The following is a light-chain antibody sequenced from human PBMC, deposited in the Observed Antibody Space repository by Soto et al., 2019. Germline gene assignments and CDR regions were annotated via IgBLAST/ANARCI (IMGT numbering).Light chain of an antibody. V-gene: IGKV3-15*01. CDR1: QSVNNL. J-gene: IGKJ5*01. Sequence: EIVLTQSPASLSVSPGERATLSCRASQSVNNLLAWYQQKPGRPPRLLIYGASTRATGIPARFSGSGSGTEFTRSISSLQSEDFAVYYCQQYNKWPITFGLGTRLE. CDR2: GAS. CDR3: QQYNKWPIT.